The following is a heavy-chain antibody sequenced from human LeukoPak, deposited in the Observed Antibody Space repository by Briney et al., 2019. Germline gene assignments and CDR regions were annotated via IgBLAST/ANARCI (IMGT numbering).Heavy chain of an antibody. CDR3: ARDNSNWSNDY. CDR1: GYTFTGYY. J-gene: IGHJ4*02. V-gene: IGHV1-2*02. D-gene: IGHD6-13*01. CDR2: INPNTGGT. Sequence: ASVKVSCKASGYTFTGYYMHWVRQAPGQGLEWMGWINPNTGGTNYAQKFQGRVTMTRDTSTNTVYMELSSLRSDDTAVYYCARDNSNWSNDYWGQGTLVTVSS.